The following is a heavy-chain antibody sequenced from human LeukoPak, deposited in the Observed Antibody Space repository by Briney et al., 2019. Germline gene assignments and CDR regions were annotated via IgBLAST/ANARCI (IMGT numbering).Heavy chain of an antibody. CDR3: ARLRPFDY. V-gene: IGHV3-30*03. CDR1: GFTFSSYG. Sequence: PGRSLRLSCAASGFTFSSYGMHWVRQAPGKGLEWVAVISYDGSNKYYADSVKGRFTISRDNSKNTLYLQMNSLRAEDTAVYYCARLRPFDYWGQGTLVTVSS. J-gene: IGHJ4*02. CDR2: ISYDGSNK.